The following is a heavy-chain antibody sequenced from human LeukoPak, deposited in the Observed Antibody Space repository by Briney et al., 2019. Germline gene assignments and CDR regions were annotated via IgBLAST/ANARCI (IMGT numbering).Heavy chain of an antibody. CDR3: ARGGDRRGFDY. V-gene: IGHV4-31*03. D-gene: IGHD1-14*01. J-gene: IGHJ4*02. Sequence: PSETLSLTCTVSGGPISDGGYYWSWSRQHPGKGLEWIGYIYDSGTTYYSPALQSRVTISVDTSDNKFSLKLKSLTAADTAVYYCARGGDRRGFDYWGQGTLVTVSS. CDR1: GGPISDGGYY. CDR2: IYDSGTT.